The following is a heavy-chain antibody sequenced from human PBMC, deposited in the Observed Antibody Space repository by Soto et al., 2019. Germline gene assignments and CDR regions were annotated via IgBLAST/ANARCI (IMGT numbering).Heavy chain of an antibody. Sequence: QVQLVESGGGVVQPGRSLRLSCAASGFSFRSYAMHCVRQAPGKRLERVAGMSYDGSDKDYADSVKGRFTISRDNSKHTLYVQMSRLRAEDTAVYYSVRARLDTPALEYWGQGTLVSVSS. J-gene: IGHJ4*02. CDR3: VRARLDTPALEY. D-gene: IGHD2-2*01. CDR1: GFSFRSYA. V-gene: IGHV3-30-3*01. CDR2: MSYDGSDK.